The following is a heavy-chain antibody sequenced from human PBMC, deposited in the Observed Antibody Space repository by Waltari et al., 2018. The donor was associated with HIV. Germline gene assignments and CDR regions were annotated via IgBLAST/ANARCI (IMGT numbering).Heavy chain of an antibody. Sequence: EVQLVESGGGLVQPGGSLRLSCAASGFIFSTYSMNWFRQAPGKGLEWVSHISSSSTTIYYADSVKGRFTISRDNAKNSLYLQMNSLRAEDTAVYYCARDYCSSTSCTVDYWGQGTLVTVSS. J-gene: IGHJ4*02. CDR2: ISSSSTTI. CDR3: ARDYCSSTSCTVDY. D-gene: IGHD2-2*01. V-gene: IGHV3-48*01. CDR1: GFIFSTYS.